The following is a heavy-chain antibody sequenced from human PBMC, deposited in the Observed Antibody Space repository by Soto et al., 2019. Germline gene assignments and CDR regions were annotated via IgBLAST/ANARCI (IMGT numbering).Heavy chain of an antibody. J-gene: IGHJ3*01. V-gene: IGHV4-30-2*01. CDR1: GGSITSGGFS. Sequence: QVQLKESGSGLVKPAQTLSLTCAVSGGSITSGGFSWSWIRQPPGKGLEWIGYVHHTRNTDYHPSLGRRVTISLDRSRNLFSLNLTSVTAADTATYYCAKECGGTCLDAFDVWGPGTTVIVSS. CDR3: AKECGGTCLDAFDV. CDR2: VHHTRNT. D-gene: IGHD2-15*01.